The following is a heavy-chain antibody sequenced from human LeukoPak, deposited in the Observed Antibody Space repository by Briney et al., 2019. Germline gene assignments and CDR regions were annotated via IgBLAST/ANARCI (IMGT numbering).Heavy chain of an antibody. CDR2: ISSSGSTT. V-gene: IGHV3-48*03. D-gene: IGHD6-19*01. Sequence: GGSLRLSCAASGFSFSSYEMHWVRQAPGKGLEWVSDISSSGSTTYYADSVRGRFTTSRDNATNLLYLQMHSLRAEDTAIYYCSLLAVASPQDYWGQGTLVTVSS. CDR1: GFSFSSYE. CDR3: SLLAVASPQDY. J-gene: IGHJ4*02.